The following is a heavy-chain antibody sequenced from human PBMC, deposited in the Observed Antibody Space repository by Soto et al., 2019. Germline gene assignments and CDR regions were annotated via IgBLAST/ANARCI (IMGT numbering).Heavy chain of an antibody. CDR3: VRVGGYYGNYPNFDY. CDR1: GASISNTIYY. Sequence: PSETLSLTCTVSGASISNTIYYWAWIRQPPGKGLEWIGSIYYTGSSFYNPSLKSRVTISVETTKKQFSLRLRSVTAADTAIYYCVRVGGYYGNYPNFDYWGQGALVTVSS. CDR2: IYYTGSS. V-gene: IGHV4-39*07. D-gene: IGHD4-4*01. J-gene: IGHJ4*02.